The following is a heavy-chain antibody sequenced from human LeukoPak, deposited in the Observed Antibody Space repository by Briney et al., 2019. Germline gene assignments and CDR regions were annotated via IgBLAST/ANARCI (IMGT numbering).Heavy chain of an antibody. Sequence: GGSLRLSCAASGFTFSSYAMHWVRQAPGKGLEWVAVISYDGSNKYYADSVKGRFTISRDNSKNTLYLQMNSLRAEDTAVYYCARDAPNSGSYPSLDYWGQGTLVTVSS. V-gene: IGHV3-30-3*01. D-gene: IGHD1-26*01. CDR1: GFTFSSYA. J-gene: IGHJ4*02. CDR2: ISYDGSNK. CDR3: ARDAPNSGSYPSLDY.